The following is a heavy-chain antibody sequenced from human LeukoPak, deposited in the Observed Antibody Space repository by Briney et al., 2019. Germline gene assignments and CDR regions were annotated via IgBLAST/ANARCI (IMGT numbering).Heavy chain of an antibody. CDR1: GYTFGDYG. J-gene: IGHJ3*02. CDR3: ARRRGHDAFDI. V-gene: IGHV3-20*04. CDR2: TNRRGDIT. D-gene: IGHD3-10*01. Sequence: GGSLRLSCAASGYTFGDYGMSWVRQVPGKGLEWVSGTNRRGDITGYADFVKGRFTISRDNAKNSLYLQMNSLRAEDTAVYYCARRRGHDAFDIWGQGTMVTVSS.